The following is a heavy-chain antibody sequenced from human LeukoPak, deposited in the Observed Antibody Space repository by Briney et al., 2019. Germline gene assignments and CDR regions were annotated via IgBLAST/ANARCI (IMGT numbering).Heavy chain of an antibody. V-gene: IGHV1-8*01. D-gene: IGHD2-15*01. J-gene: IGHJ4*02. CDR3: ARRHGRCSDGSCYYPDY. CDR2: MNRNGCNT. Sequence: GASVKVSCKASGYTFTSYDINWVRQATGQGLEWVGWMNRNGCNTGCAQKFRGRVNMTRNSTITTAYMELSRLRSEHTAVYYCARRHGRCSDGSCYYPDYWGQGTLVTVSS. CDR1: GYTFTSYD.